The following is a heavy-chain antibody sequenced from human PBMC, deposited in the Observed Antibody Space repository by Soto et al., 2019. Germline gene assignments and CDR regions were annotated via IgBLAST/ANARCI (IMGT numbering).Heavy chain of an antibody. Sequence: SETLPLTWTVSGGSISSYYWSWIRQPPGKGLEWIGYIYYSGSTNYNPSLKSRVTISVDTSKNQFSLKLSSVTAADTAVYYCASRSSWYGGGWFDPWGQGTLLTVSS. D-gene: IGHD6-13*01. V-gene: IGHV4-59*08. J-gene: IGHJ5*02. CDR1: GGSISSYY. CDR2: IYYSGST. CDR3: ASRSSWYGGGWFDP.